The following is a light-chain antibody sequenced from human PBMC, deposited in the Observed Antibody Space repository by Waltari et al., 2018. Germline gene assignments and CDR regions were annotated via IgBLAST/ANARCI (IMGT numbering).Light chain of an antibody. V-gene: IGLV1-51*01. J-gene: IGLJ3*02. Sequence: QAELPQRPSLYADPAQTPTDSCSGRCSNIGYKPGASFRQRQETAPNVLIFVDKRRPPGSPDRIPASRSGTAATLDFTGLQTRDEAVYYCGGWDSSLRAGVFGGGTKVTV. CDR2: VDK. CDR1: CSNIGYKP. CDR3: GGWDSSLRAGV.